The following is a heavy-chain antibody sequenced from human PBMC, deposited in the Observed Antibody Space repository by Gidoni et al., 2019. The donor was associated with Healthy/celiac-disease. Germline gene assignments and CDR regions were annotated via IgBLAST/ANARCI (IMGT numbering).Heavy chain of an antibody. D-gene: IGHD4-17*01. J-gene: IGHJ4*02. CDR3: ARGGLTTDYGGNLYYFDY. CDR1: GFTVSSHY. Sequence: EVQLVESGGALIQPGGSLRLSCAASGFTVSSHYMSWVRQAPGKGLEWVSVIYSGGSTYYADSVKGRFTISRDNSKNTLYLQMNSLRAEDTAVYYCARGGLTTDYGGNLYYFDYWGQGTLVTVSS. CDR2: IYSGGST. V-gene: IGHV3-53*01.